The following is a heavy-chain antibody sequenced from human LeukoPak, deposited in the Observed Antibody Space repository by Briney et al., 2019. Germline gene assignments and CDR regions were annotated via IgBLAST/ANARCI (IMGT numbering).Heavy chain of an antibody. CDR3: ANGRQGDWFDP. CDR1: GFTFSSYS. V-gene: IGHV3-21*01. Sequence: GGSLRLSCAASGFTFSSYSMNWVRQAPGKGLEWVSSISSSSSYIYYADSVKGRFTISRDNAKNSLYLQMNSLRAEDTAVYYCANGRQGDWFDPWGQGTLVTVSS. CDR2: ISSSSSYI. J-gene: IGHJ5*02.